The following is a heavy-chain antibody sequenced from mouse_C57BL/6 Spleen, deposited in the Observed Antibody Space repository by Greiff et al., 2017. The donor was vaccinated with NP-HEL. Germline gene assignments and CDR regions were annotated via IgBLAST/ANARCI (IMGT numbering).Heavy chain of an antibody. CDR1: GYTFTSYW. Sequence: QVQLQQPGAELVRPGSSVKLSCKASGYTFTSYWMHWVKQRPIQGLEWIGNIDPSDSETHYNQKFKDKATLTVDKSSSTAYMQLSSLTSEDSAVYYCARWDYLYAMDYWGQGTSVTVSS. D-gene: IGHD2-4*01. J-gene: IGHJ4*01. CDR2: IDPSDSET. V-gene: IGHV1-52*01. CDR3: ARWDYLYAMDY.